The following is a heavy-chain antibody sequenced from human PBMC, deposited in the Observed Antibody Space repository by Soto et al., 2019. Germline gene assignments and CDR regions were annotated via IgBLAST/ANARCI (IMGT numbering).Heavy chain of an antibody. CDR1: GGSFSGCY. Sequence: SETLSLTCAVSGGSFSGCYWSWIRQPPGKGLEWIGEINHSGSTNYNPSLKSRVTISVDTSKNQFSLKLSSVTAADTAVYYCARVGLNFDIVVVTAGDTFDYWGQGTLVTVSS. D-gene: IGHD2-2*01. V-gene: IGHV4-34*01. CDR3: ARVGLNFDIVVVTAGDTFDY. CDR2: INHSGST. J-gene: IGHJ4*02.